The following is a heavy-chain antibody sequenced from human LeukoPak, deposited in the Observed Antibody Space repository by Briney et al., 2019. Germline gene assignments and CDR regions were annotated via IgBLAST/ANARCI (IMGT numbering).Heavy chain of an antibody. CDR2: IYYSGST. CDR3: ARPIVGATTTHREDY. V-gene: IGHV4-39*01. Sequence: SETLSLTCTVSGGSISSSSYYWGWIRQPPGKGLEWIGSIYYSGSTYYNPSLKSRVTISVDTSKNQFSLKLSSVTAADTAVYYCARPIVGATTTHREDYWGQGTLVTVSS. CDR1: GGSISSSSYY. J-gene: IGHJ4*02. D-gene: IGHD1-26*01.